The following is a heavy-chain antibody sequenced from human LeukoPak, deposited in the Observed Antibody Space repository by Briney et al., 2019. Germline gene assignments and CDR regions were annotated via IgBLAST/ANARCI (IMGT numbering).Heavy chain of an antibody. D-gene: IGHD6-13*01. V-gene: IGHV3-21*01. J-gene: IGHJ5*02. CDR3: ARDLGYSSSWTRWFDP. CDR1: GFTFSSYS. Sequence: GGSLRLSCAASGFTFSSYSMNWVRQAPGKGLEWVSSISSSSSYIYYADSVKGRFTISRDNAENSLYLQMNSLRAEDTAVYYCARDLGYSSSWTRWFDPWGQGTLVTVSS. CDR2: ISSSSSYI.